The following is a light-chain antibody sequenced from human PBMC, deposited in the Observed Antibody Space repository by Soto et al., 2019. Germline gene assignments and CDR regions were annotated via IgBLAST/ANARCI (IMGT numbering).Light chain of an antibody. CDR2: AAS. Sequence: DIQMTQSPSSLSASVGDRVTITCRASQSISSYLNWYQQKLGKAPKLLIYAASSLQSGVPSRFSGSGSGTDFTRTISSLQPEDFATYSCQQSYSTPLTFGGGTKVDIK. J-gene: IGKJ4*01. CDR1: QSISSY. V-gene: IGKV1-39*01. CDR3: QQSYSTPLT.